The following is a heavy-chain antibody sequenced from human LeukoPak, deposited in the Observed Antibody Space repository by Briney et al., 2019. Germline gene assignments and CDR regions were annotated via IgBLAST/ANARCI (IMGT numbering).Heavy chain of an antibody. J-gene: IGHJ6*04. CDR1: GFNFGSYS. Sequence: GGSLRLSCAASGFNFGSYSMTWVRQAPGKGVEWVSYISSSGSTIYYADSVKGRFTISRDNAKNSLYLQMNSLRAEDTAVYYCAELGITMIGGVWGKGTTVTISS. CDR3: AELGITMIGGV. V-gene: IGHV3-48*03. CDR2: ISSSGSTI. D-gene: IGHD3-10*02.